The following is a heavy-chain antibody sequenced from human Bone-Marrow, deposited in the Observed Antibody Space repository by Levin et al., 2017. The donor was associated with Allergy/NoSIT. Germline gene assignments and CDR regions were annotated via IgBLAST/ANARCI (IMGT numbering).Heavy chain of an antibody. D-gene: IGHD6-13*01. V-gene: IGHV5-51*01. Sequence: LGESLKISCKGSGYSFTNYWIGWVRQMPGKGLEWMGIIYPGDSDTRYSPSFQGQVTISADKSISTAYLQWSSLKASDTAMYYCARAIAEDPSVIDYWGQGTLVTVSS. CDR3: ARAIAEDPSVIDY. CDR1: GYSFTNYW. J-gene: IGHJ4*02. CDR2: IYPGDSDT.